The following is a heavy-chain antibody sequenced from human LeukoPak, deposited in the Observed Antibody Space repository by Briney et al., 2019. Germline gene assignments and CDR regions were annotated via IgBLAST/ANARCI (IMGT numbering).Heavy chain of an antibody. Sequence: PGGSLRLSCAASGFTFSSYAMSWVRQAPGKGLEWVSAISGSGGSTYYADSVKGRFTISRDNSKNTLYLQMNSLRAEDTAVYYCARTSSDFWSSYYIVDYYMDVWGEGTAVTVSS. J-gene: IGHJ6*03. CDR3: ARTSSDFWSSYYIVDYYMDV. CDR2: ISGSGGST. D-gene: IGHD3-3*01. V-gene: IGHV3-23*01. CDR1: GFTFSSYA.